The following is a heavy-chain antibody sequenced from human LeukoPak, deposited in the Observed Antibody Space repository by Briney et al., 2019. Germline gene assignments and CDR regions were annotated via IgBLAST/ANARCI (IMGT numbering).Heavy chain of an antibody. J-gene: IGHJ6*02. CDR1: GFTFSSYW. V-gene: IGHV3-7*01. CDR3: VSSSKRDYYYGMDV. Sequence: GGSLRLSCAASGFTFSSYWMSWVRQAPGKGLEWVANIKQDGTEKYYVDSVKGRFTISRDNAKNSLDLQMNSLRAEDTAVYYCVSSSKRDYYYGMDVWGQGTTVTVSS. D-gene: IGHD5/OR15-5a*01. CDR2: IKQDGTEK.